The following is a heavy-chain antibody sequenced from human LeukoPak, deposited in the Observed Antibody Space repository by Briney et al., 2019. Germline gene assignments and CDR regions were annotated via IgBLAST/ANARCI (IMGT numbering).Heavy chain of an antibody. D-gene: IGHD4-17*01. J-gene: IGHJ4*02. CDR1: GFTFSSYA. V-gene: IGHV3-23*01. Sequence: PGGSLRLSCAASGFTFSSYAMSWVRQAPGKGLEWVSAISGSGGSTYYADSVKGRFTISRDNSKNTLYLQMNSLRAEDAAVYYCAKVALRDRRLDYFDYWGQGTLVTVSS. CDR2: ISGSGGST. CDR3: AKVALRDRRLDYFDY.